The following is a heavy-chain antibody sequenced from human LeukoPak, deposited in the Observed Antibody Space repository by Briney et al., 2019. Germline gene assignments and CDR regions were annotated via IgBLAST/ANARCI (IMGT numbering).Heavy chain of an antibody. V-gene: IGHV4-61*02. Sequence: SETLSLTCTVSGGSISSGSYYWSWIRQPAGKGLEWIGRIYTSGSTNYNPSLKSRVTMSVDTSKNQFSLKLSSVTAADTAVYYCARARGSPFWSGYFNWFDPWGQGTLVTVSS. CDR2: IYTSGST. J-gene: IGHJ5*02. CDR3: ARARGSPFWSGYFNWFDP. CDR1: GGSISSGSYY. D-gene: IGHD3-3*01.